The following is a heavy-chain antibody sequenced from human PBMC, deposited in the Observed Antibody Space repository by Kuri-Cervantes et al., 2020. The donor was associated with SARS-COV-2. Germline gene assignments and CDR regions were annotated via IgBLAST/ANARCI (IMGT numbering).Heavy chain of an antibody. CDR3: ARDPDY. Sequence: GESLKISCAASGFTFSSYGMHWVRQAPGKGLEWVAVISYDGSNKYYADSVKGRFTISRDNSKNTMYLQMNSLRAEDTAVYYCARDPDYCGQGTLVTVSS. J-gene: IGHJ4*02. CDR1: GFTFSSYG. CDR2: ISYDGSNK. V-gene: IGHV3-30*03.